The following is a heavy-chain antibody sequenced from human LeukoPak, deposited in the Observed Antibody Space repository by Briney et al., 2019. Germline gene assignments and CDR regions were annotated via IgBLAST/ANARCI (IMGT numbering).Heavy chain of an antibody. Sequence: SVKVSCKASGGTFSSYAISWVRQAPGQGLEWMGGIIPIFGTANYAQKFQGRVTITADESTSTAYMELSSLRSEDTAVYYCARALGVAVRGGYYYYYGMDVWGQGTTVTVSS. J-gene: IGHJ6*02. CDR1: GGTFSSYA. CDR2: IIPIFGTA. V-gene: IGHV1-69*01. CDR3: ARALGVAVRGGYYYYYGMDV. D-gene: IGHD6-19*01.